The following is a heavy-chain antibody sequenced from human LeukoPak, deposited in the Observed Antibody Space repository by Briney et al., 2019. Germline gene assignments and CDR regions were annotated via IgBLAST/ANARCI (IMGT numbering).Heavy chain of an antibody. Sequence: GGSLRLSCAASGFTFSSYSMNWVRQAPGKGLEWVADIKQDGSEKHYVDSVKGRFTVSRDNAKNSLYLQMNSVRAEDTAMYYCVRDPHCSGGSCYSVGFDYWGQGVLVTVSS. V-gene: IGHV3-7*01. CDR1: GFTFSSYS. J-gene: IGHJ4*02. CDR3: VRDPHCSGGSCYSVGFDY. D-gene: IGHD2-15*01. CDR2: IKQDGSEK.